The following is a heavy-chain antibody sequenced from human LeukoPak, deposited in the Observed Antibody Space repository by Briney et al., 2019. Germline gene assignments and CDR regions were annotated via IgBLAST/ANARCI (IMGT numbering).Heavy chain of an antibody. J-gene: IGHJ6*02. D-gene: IGHD3-3*01. CDR2: IYYSGST. V-gene: IGHV4-31*03. CDR1: GGSISSGGYY. CDR3: ARGSPPYYDFWSGNYGMDV. Sequence: PSETLSLTCTVSGGSISSGGYYWSWIRQHPGKGLEWIGYIYYSGSTYYNPSLKSRVTISVDTSKNQFSLKLSSVTAADTAVYYCARGSPPYYDFWSGNYGMDVWGQGTTVTVSS.